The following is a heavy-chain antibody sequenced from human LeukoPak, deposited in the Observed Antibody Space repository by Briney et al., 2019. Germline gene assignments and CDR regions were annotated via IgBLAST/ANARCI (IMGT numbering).Heavy chain of an antibody. CDR3: ARDGKYYYDSSGYYKEIDY. D-gene: IGHD3-22*01. CDR2: ISTSGST. CDR1: GGSISSYY. Sequence: SETLSLTCTVSGGSISSYYWSWIRQPAGKGLGSIGHISTSGSTNYNPSLKSRVTISVDTSRNQFSLKLSSVTAADTAVYYCARDGKYYYDSSGYYKEIDYWGQGTLVTVSS. V-gene: IGHV4-4*07. J-gene: IGHJ4*02.